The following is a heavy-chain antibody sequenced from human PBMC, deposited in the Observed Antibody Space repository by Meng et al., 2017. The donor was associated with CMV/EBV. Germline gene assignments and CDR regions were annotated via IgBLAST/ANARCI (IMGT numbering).Heavy chain of an antibody. J-gene: IGHJ4*02. CDR2: IYYSGST. V-gene: IGHV4-30-4*08. D-gene: IGHD3-22*01. CDR3: ARAAPDYYDSSGPPDY. CDR1: GGSISSGDYY. Sequence: QVQLQESGPGLVKPSQTLSLTCTVSGGSISSGDYYWSWIRQPPGKGLEWIGYIYYSGSTYYNPSLKSRVTISVDTSKNQFSLKLSSVTAADTAVYYCARAAPDYYDSSGPPDYWGQGTLVTVFS.